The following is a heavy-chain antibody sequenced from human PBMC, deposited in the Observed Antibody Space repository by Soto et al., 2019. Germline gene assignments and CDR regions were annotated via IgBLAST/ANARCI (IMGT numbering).Heavy chain of an antibody. Sequence: QVQLQESGPGLVKPSQTLSLTCTVSGDSISSGGSYWSWIRQRPGMGLDWIGYIDYSGSTFYNPSLKRRLTISIDTSKNHFSLKLSSVTAADTALYYCAREEVAYYDSGSYNWFDPWGQGTLVTVSS. J-gene: IGHJ5*02. V-gene: IGHV4-31*03. D-gene: IGHD3-10*01. CDR2: IDYSGST. CDR3: AREEVAYYDSGSYNWFDP. CDR1: GDSISSGGSY.